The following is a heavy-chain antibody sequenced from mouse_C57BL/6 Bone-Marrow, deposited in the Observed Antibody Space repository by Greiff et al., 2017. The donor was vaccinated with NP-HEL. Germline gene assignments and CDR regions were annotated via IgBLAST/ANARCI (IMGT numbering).Heavy chain of an antibody. Sequence: VQLQQSGAELVKPGASVKLSCKASGYTFTSYWMHWVQQRPGQGLEWIGYINPSSGYTKSNQKFKDKATLTADKSSSTAYMQLSSLTDEDSAVYYCARENYAMDYWGQGTSVTVSS. CDR1: GYTFTSYW. V-gene: IGHV1-7*01. J-gene: IGHJ4*01. CDR2: INPSSGYT. CDR3: ARENYAMDY.